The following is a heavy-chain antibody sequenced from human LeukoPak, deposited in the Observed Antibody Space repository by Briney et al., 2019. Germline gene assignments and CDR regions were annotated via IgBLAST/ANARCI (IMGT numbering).Heavy chain of an antibody. CDR2: IKSKTDGGTT. V-gene: IGHV3-15*01. Sequence: GGSLRLSCAASGFTFSNAWMSWVRQAPGKGLEWVGRIKSKTDGGTTDYAAPVKGRFTISRDDSKNTLYLQMNSLETEDTAVYYCTTDGGDDSSGYYPFDYWGQGTLVTVSS. D-gene: IGHD3-22*01. CDR3: TTDGGDDSSGYYPFDY. CDR1: GFTFSNAW. J-gene: IGHJ4*02.